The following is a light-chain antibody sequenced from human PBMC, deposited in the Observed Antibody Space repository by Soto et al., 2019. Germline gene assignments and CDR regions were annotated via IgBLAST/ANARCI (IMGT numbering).Light chain of an antibody. V-gene: IGKV3D-20*02. CDR2: DAS. J-gene: IGKJ1*01. Sequence: EIVLTQSPGTLSLSPGERATLSCRASQSVSYYLAWYQQKPGQAPRLLIYDASSRATGVPDRFSGSGSGTDFTLTISRLEPEDFAIYYCQHYNNWPPWTVGQGTKVDI. CDR1: QSVSYY. CDR3: QHYNNWPPWT.